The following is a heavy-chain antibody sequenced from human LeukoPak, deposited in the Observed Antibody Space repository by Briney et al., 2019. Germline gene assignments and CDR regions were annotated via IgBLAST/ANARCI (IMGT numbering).Heavy chain of an antibody. CDR3: ARGVYIAAAQYGY. D-gene: IGHD6-13*01. CDR1: GGSICSYY. CDR2: IYYSGTT. J-gene: IGHJ4*02. Sequence: PSETLSLTCTVSGGSICSYYWSWIRQPPGEGLEWIGYIYYSGTTNYNPSLKSRVTISVDTSKNQFSLKLSSVTAADTTVYYCARGVYIAAAQYGYWGQGTLVTVSS. V-gene: IGHV4-59*01.